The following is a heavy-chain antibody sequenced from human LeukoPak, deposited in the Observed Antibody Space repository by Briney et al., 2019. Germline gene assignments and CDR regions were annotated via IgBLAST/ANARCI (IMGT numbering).Heavy chain of an antibody. Sequence: PGGSLRLSCAGSGFTFSSYGMSWVRQAPGKGLEWVSGISGSGGRTYYADFVKGRFTISRDNSKNTLYLQMNSLRAEDTAIYYCAKGRTNRYYYYMDVWGKGTTVTISS. V-gene: IGHV3-23*01. CDR1: GFTFSSYG. CDR3: AKGRTNRYYYYMDV. J-gene: IGHJ6*03. CDR2: ISGSGGRT. D-gene: IGHD1-1*01.